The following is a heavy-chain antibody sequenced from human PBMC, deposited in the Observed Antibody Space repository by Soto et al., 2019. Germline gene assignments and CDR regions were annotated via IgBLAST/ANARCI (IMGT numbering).Heavy chain of an antibody. J-gene: IGHJ4*02. CDR3: ARDRGSGTYFVY. V-gene: IGHV1-2*02. D-gene: IGHD3-10*01. CDR1: GYTFTGYN. CDR2: INPNSGGS. Sequence: ASVKVSCKASGYTFTGYNIHWGRQAPGQGPEWMGWINPNSGGSRYAQKFQGRVTMTRDKSISKAYMDLSSLRSDGTAVYYCARDRGSGTYFVYWGKGTLVSVSS.